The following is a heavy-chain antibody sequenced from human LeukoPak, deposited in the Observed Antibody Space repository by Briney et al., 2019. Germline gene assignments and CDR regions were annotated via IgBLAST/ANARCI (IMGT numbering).Heavy chain of an antibody. D-gene: IGHD3/OR15-3a*01. CDR2: IYYSGNT. CDR3: ARQTGSGLFILP. CDR1: GVSISSSNSY. V-gene: IGHV4-39*01. Sequence: PSQTLSLTCTVSGVSISSSNSYWGWIRQPPGKGPEWIGSIYYSGNTYYNASLKSQVSISIDTSKNRFSLKLTSVTAADTAVYYCARQTGSGLFILPGGQGTLVTVSS. J-gene: IGHJ4*02.